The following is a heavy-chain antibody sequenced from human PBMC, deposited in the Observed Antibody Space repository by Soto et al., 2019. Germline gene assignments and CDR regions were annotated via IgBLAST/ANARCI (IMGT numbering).Heavy chain of an antibody. D-gene: IGHD6-19*01. CDR2: IYYSGST. Sequence: SETLSLTCTVSGGSISSSSYYWGWIRQPPGKGLEWIGSIYYSGSTYYNPSLKSRVTISVDTSKNQFSLKLSSVTAADTAVYYCARVSGGWCDYWGQGTLVTSPQ. CDR1: GGSISSSSYY. V-gene: IGHV4-39*01. J-gene: IGHJ4*02. CDR3: ARVSGGWCDY.